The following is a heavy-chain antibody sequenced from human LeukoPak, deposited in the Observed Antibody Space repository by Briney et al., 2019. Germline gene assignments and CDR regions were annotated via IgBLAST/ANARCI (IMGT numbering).Heavy chain of an antibody. CDR1: GFTFSSYG. CDR2: IYYSGST. V-gene: IGHV4-39*01. J-gene: IGHJ4*02. CDR3: ASSLGLRFLEWLLYCDY. D-gene: IGHD3-3*01. Sequence: KSGGSLRLSCAASGFTFSSYGMHWVRQAPGKGLEWIGSIYYSGSTYYNPSLKSRVTISVDTSKNQFSLRLSSVTAADTAVYYCASSLGLRFLEWLLYCDYWGQGTLVTVSS.